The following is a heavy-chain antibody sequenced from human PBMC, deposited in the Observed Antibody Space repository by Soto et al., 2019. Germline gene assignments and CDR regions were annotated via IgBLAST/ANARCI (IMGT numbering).Heavy chain of an antibody. Sequence: SETLSLTCTVSGGSISRGGYYWSWIRQNPGKGLEWIGYTYNSVSTYYNPSLKSRVTISVDTSKNQFSLKLTSVTAADTAVYYCARGLITGSQYSGGWYYFDSWGQGTQVTVSS. CDR1: GGSISRGGYY. D-gene: IGHD1-26*01. CDR2: TYNSVST. J-gene: IGHJ4*02. V-gene: IGHV4-31*03. CDR3: ARGLITGSQYSGGWYYFDS.